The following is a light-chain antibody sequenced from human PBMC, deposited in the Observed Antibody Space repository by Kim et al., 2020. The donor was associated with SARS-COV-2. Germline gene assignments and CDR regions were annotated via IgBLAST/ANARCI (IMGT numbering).Light chain of an antibody. CDR3: QLLNSYPYT. CDR1: QGISSY. Sequence: SASIGDSVTISCRASQGISSYLPLYQQKPGKAPKLLIYAASTVQSGVPSRFSGSRSETEFSLTISSLQPEDFATYYCQLLNSYPYTFGQGTKLEI. CDR2: AAS. J-gene: IGKJ2*01. V-gene: IGKV1-9*01.